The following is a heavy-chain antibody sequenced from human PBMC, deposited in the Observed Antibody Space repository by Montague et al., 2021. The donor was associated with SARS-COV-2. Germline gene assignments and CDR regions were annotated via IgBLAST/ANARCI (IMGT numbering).Heavy chain of an antibody. V-gene: IGHV2-70*11. CDR3: ARRYDFYRAEAFDV. Sequence: PALVKPTQTLTLTCTFSGFSLNTSGMCVSWIRQPPGDALEWLARIDWDDNKYYSTSLKTRLTISKDTSKNQVVLTMTNMDPVDTATYYCARRYDFYRAEAFDVWGQGTMLTVSA. J-gene: IGHJ3*01. CDR1: GFSLNTSGMC. D-gene: IGHD3-3*01. CDR2: IDWDDNK.